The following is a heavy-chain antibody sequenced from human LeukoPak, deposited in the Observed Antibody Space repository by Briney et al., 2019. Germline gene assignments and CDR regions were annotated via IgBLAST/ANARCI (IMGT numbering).Heavy chain of an antibody. Sequence: GGSLRLSCAASGFTFSSYSMNWVRQAPGKGLEWVSYISGRSNTIYYADSVKGRFTISRDNAKNSLYLQMNSLRTEDTAMYYCARDPNPYWGQGTLVTVSS. J-gene: IGHJ4*02. CDR3: ARDPNPY. CDR2: ISGRSNTI. CDR1: GFTFSSYS. D-gene: IGHD1-14*01. V-gene: IGHV3-48*01.